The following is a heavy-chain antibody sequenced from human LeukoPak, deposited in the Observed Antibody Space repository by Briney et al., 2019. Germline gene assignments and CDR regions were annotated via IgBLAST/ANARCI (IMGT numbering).Heavy chain of an antibody. CDR1: GYFISSGYY. CDR2: IYHSGST. J-gene: IGHJ3*02. Sequence: SETLSLTCGVSGYFISSGYYWGWIRQPPGKGLEWIGTIYHSGSTYYNPSLKSRVTISADTSKNQFSLRLRSVTEADTAVYYCARAMTSAVDDCDIWGQGTLVTVSS. D-gene: IGHD4-17*01. V-gene: IGHV4-38-2*01. CDR3: ARAMTSAVDDCDI.